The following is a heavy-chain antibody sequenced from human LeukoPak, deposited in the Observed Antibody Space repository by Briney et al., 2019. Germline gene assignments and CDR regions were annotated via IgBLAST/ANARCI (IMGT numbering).Heavy chain of an antibody. D-gene: IGHD2-8*01. CDR3: ANGNRCTSPNCLGYYYFYMDV. J-gene: IGHJ6*03. V-gene: IGHV3-23*01. CDR1: GFTFSSYA. CDR2: FSGSGGTT. Sequence: GGSLRLXCAASGFTFSSYAMNWVRQAPGRGLEWVSGFSGSGGTTYYADSVKGRFTISRDNSKNTLYLQMNSLRAEDTAVYYCANGNRCTSPNCLGYYYFYMDVWGKGTTVTVSS.